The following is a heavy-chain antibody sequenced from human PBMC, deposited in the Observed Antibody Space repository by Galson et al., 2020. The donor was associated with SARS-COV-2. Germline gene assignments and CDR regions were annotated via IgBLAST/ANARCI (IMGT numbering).Heavy chain of an antibody. V-gene: IGHV4-39*01. D-gene: IGHD2-15*01. Sequence: SETLSLTCTVSGGSIDSSAYYWGWIRQPPGKGLEWIGSVYYSGTTYYSPSLRSRVTISVDTSQNQISLELSSVTAADTAVYFCARHKDCSVGYCSYGVDVWGQGTTVTVSS. CDR3: ARHKDCSVGYCSYGVDV. J-gene: IGHJ6*02. CDR2: VYYSGTT. CDR1: GGSIDSSAYY.